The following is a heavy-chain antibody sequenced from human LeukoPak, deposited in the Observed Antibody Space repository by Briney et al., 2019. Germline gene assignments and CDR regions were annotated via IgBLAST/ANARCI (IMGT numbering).Heavy chain of an antibody. J-gene: IGHJ4*02. Sequence: PSETLSLTCTVPGGSISSYYWSWIRQPPGKGLGWIGYIYYSGSTNYNPSLRSRVTISVATSKNQFSLKLSSVTAADTAVYYCARGGNYGDYDGYFDYWGQGTLVTVSS. V-gene: IGHV4-59*08. CDR1: GGSISSYY. CDR3: ARGGNYGDYDGYFDY. D-gene: IGHD4-17*01. CDR2: IYYSGST.